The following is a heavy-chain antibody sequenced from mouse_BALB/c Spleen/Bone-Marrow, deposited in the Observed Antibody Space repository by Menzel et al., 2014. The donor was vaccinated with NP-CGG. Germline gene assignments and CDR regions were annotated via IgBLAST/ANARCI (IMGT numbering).Heavy chain of an antibody. CDR1: GDSITSGY. V-gene: IGHV3-8*02. J-gene: IGHJ4*01. CDR3: ASGGPTMITYYAMDY. Sequence: EVHLVESGPSLVKPSQTLSLTCSVTGDSITSGYWNWIRKFPANKLEYMGYINFSGTTYYNPSLKSRISITRDTSKNQYYLQLNSVTTEDTATYYCASGGPTMITYYAMDYWGQGTSVTVSS. CDR2: INFSGTT. D-gene: IGHD2-4*01.